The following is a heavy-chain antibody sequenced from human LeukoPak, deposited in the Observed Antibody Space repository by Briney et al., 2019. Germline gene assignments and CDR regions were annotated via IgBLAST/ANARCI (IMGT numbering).Heavy chain of an antibody. D-gene: IGHD6-13*01. CDR2: IYHSGST. CDR3: ARRAAAASRAGGWFDP. CDR1: GGSISSSNW. V-gene: IGHV4-4*02. J-gene: IGHJ5*02. Sequence: SGALSLTCAVSGGSISSSNWWSWVRPPPGKGLEWIGEIYHSGSTNYNPSLKSRVTISVDKSKNQFSLKLSSVTAADTAVYYCARRAAAASRAGGWFDPWGQGTLVTVSS.